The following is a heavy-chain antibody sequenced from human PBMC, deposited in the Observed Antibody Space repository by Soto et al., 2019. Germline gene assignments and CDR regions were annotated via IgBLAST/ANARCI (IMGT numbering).Heavy chain of an antibody. D-gene: IGHD3-22*01. CDR1: GYTFISYG. Sequence: QVQLVQSGAEVKKPGASVKVSCKASGYTFISYGMHWVRHAPGQRLEWMGWLNAGNGNRKYSQNFQGRVTITRDTTARTVYMELSRLRSEDTAMYYCARDDDASSGYSWFDPWGQGTLVTVSS. V-gene: IGHV1-3*01. J-gene: IGHJ5*02. CDR2: LNAGNGNR. CDR3: ARDDDASSGYSWFDP.